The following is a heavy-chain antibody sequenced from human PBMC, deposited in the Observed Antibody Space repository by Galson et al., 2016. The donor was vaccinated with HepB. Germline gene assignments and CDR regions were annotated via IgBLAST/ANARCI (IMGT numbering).Heavy chain of an antibody. CDR2: ISSSSSYI. CDR3: EAVSSSSGEDFDY. Sequence: SLRLSCAASGFTFSSYSMRWVRQAPGKGLEWVSSISSSSSYIYYADSVKGRFTISRDNAKNSLYLQMNSLRAEDTAVYYCEAVSSSSGEDFDYWGQGTLVTVSS. J-gene: IGHJ4*02. CDR1: GFTFSSYS. V-gene: IGHV3-21*01. D-gene: IGHD6-6*01.